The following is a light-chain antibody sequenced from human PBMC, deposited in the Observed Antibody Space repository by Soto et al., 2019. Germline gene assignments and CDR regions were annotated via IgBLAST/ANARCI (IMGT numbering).Light chain of an antibody. J-gene: IGLJ1*01. CDR2: DVT. V-gene: IGLV2-14*03. Sequence: QSALTQPASVSGSPGQSITISCIGTSSDVGAFNYVSWYQHHPGKAPKLIIYDVTDRPSGVSTRFSASKSGNTASLTISGLQAEDEADYYCSSYTNRNTEVFGTGTKVTVL. CDR1: SSDVGAFNY. CDR3: SSYTNRNTEV.